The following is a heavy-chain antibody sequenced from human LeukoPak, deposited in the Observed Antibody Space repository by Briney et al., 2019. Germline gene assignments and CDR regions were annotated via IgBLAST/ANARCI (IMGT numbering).Heavy chain of an antibody. CDR2: IYYSGST. CDR1: GGSISSSSYY. D-gene: IGHD5-24*01. CDR3: ARTWLAGYYYMDV. Sequence: SETLSLTCTVSGGSISSSSYYWGWIRQPPGKGLEWIGSIYYSGSTYYNPSLKSRVTISVDTSKNQFSLKLSSVTAADTAVYYCARTWLAGYYYMDVWGKGTTVTVSS. V-gene: IGHV4-39*07. J-gene: IGHJ6*03.